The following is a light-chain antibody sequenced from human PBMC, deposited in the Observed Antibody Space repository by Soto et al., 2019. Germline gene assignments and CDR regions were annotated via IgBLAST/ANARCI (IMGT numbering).Light chain of an antibody. CDR3: LLSYSGARSYV. J-gene: IGLJ1*01. CDR2: DTS. CDR1: TGAVTSGHY. V-gene: IGLV7-46*01. Sequence: QTVVTQEPSLNVSTRGTVTLTCGSSTGAVTSGHYPYWFQQKPGQAPRTLIYDTSNKHSWTPARFSGSLLGGKAALTLSGAQPEDEAEYYCLLSYSGARSYVFGTGTKLTVL.